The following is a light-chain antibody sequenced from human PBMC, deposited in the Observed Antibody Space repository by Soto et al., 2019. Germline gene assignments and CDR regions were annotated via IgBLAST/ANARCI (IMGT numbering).Light chain of an antibody. V-gene: IGKV3-15*01. CDR2: GAS. CDR3: QQYSNWPRET. J-gene: IGKJ1*01. CDR1: QSVSSN. Sequence: EIVMTQSPATLSVSPGERATLSCRASQSVSSNLAWYQQKPGQAPRLLIYGASTRATGIPARFSGSGSGTEFTLTISSLQFEDFAVYYCQQYSNWPRETFGQGTKVDIK.